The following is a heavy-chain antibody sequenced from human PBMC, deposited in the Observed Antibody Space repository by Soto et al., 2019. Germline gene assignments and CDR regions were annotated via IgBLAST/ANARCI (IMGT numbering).Heavy chain of an antibody. D-gene: IGHD2-2*01. CDR1: GFTFSSFA. Sequence: EVQLLESGGGLVQPGGSLRLSCADSGFTFSSFAMSWVRQAPGKGLEWVSAINGGGGSTYYADSVKGRFTISRDSSKTTLYLQMNSLRAEDTAVYYCAKEGYCRINYCPRPPARNDYWGQGTPVTVSS. CDR2: INGGGGST. V-gene: IGHV3-23*01. CDR3: AKEGYCRINYCPRPPARNDY. J-gene: IGHJ4*02.